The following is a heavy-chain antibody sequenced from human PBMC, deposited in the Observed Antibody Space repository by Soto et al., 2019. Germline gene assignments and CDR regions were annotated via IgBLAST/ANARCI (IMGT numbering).Heavy chain of an antibody. CDR3: ARVGGDYFGHSGGFDY. Sequence: PSETLSLTCTASGGSIRDYFWTWIRQPPGKGLEWIGYIYYSGRTNYNPSLKSRVSISVDTSKNHFSLQLRSVTAADTAVYYCARVGGDYFGHSGGFDYSGQGTLGTVSS. CDR1: GGSIRDYF. D-gene: IGHD2-21*01. V-gene: IGHV4-59*01. J-gene: IGHJ4*02. CDR2: IYYSGRT.